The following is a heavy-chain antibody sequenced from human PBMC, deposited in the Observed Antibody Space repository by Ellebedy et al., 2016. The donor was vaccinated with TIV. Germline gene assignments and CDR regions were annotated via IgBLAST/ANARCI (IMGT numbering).Heavy chain of an antibody. CDR3: AKSIRGVNDASDM. CDR1: GFTFSSYA. V-gene: IGHV3-23*01. CDR2: ISGGGSTT. D-gene: IGHD3-10*01. J-gene: IGHJ3*02. Sequence: GESLKISCVASGFTFSSYAMTWVRQAPGRGPEWVSSISGGGSTTYHADSVKGLFTLSIDNSKTTLYLQMNSLRGEDTAVYYCAKSIRGVNDASDMWGQGTMVTVSS.